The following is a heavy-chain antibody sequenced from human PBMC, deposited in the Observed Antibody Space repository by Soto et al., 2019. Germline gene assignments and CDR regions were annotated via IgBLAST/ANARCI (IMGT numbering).Heavy chain of an antibody. V-gene: IGHV3-30*18. Sequence: PGGSLRLSCGASGFTFSDYAMHWVRQAPGKGLEWVALTSYDGNNEYYTDSVKGRFTISRDNSKNTLFLQMNSPRPEDTAVYYCAKDKGVFNWATSYFDYWGQGALVTISS. D-gene: IGHD1-1*01. J-gene: IGHJ4*02. CDR2: TSYDGNNE. CDR1: GFTFSDYA. CDR3: AKDKGVFNWATSYFDY.